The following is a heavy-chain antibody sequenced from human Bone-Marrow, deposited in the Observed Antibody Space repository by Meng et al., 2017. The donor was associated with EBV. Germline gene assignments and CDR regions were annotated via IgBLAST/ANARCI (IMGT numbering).Heavy chain of an antibody. D-gene: IGHD3-22*01. V-gene: IGHV4-34*01. CDR3: ARVSYDSSGYRTGYFQH. Sequence: QVQLQQWGAGLLKPSETLSLTCSVYGGSFSGYYWSWIRQPPGKGLEWIGEINHSGSTNYNPSLKSRVTISVDTSKNQFSLKLSSVTAADTAVYYCARVSYDSSGYRTGYFQHWGQGTLVTV. J-gene: IGHJ1*01. CDR2: INHSGST. CDR1: GGSFSGYY.